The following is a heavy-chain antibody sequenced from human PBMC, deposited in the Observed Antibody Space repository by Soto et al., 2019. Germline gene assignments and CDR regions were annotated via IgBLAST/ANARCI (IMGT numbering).Heavy chain of an antibody. CDR2: IHYSGTT. Sequence: QLQLQESGPGLVKPSETLSLTCTVSGGSISRSSYYWGWIRQSPGKGLEWIGSIHYSGTTYDNPSLKSRVTTAVDTSKSQCSLILVSVTAAATAVYHCARLLDYRSGYYVCDYWGQGTLVTVSS. V-gene: IGHV4-39*01. CDR1: GGSISRSSYY. CDR3: ARLLDYRSGYYVCDY. J-gene: IGHJ4*02. D-gene: IGHD3-22*01.